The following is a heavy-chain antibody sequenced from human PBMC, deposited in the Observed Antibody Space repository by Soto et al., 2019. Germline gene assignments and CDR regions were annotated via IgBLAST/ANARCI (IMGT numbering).Heavy chain of an antibody. D-gene: IGHD2-15*01. CDR2: INAGNGNT. CDR1: GYTFTSYA. J-gene: IGHJ6*02. Sequence: QVQLVQSGAEVKKPGASVKVSCKASGYTFTSYAMHWVRQAPGQRLEWMGWINAGNGNTKYSQKFQGRVTITRDTSASTAYMELSSLRSEDTAVYYCARCRAPYYYYGMDVWGQGTTVTVSS. CDR3: ARCRAPYYYYGMDV. V-gene: IGHV1-3*01.